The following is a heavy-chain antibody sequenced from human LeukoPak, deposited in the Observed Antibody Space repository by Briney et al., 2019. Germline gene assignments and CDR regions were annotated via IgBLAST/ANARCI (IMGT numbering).Heavy chain of an antibody. D-gene: IGHD2-2*01. CDR1: GFTFRIYC. V-gene: IGHV3-74*03. J-gene: IGHJ4*02. Sequence: GGPLRLSCAASGFTFRIYCTHGVRQVPGKGLVWFSRIDTDDSIKTYADSLKGRFNISRDNDKNTLYLEMNSLTPADTAVYYCARPQPGQGFDYWGQGTLVTVSS. CDR3: ARPQPGQGFDY. CDR2: IDTDDSIK.